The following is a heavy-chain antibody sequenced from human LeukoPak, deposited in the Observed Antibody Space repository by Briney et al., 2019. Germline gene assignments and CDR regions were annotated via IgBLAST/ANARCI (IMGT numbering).Heavy chain of an antibody. CDR2: ISVSGGST. J-gene: IGHJ4*02. V-gene: IGHV3-23*01. CDR1: GFTFSSYA. D-gene: IGHD2-2*01. Sequence: GGSLRLSCAASGFTFSSYAMSWVRQAPGKGLEWVSAISVSGGSTYYADSVKGRFTISRDNSKNTLYLQMNRLRAEDTAVYYCAKRYCSSPSCYGYWGQGTLVTVSS. CDR3: AKRYCSSPSCYGY.